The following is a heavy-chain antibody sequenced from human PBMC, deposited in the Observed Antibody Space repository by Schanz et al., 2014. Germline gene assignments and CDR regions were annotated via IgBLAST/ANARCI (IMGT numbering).Heavy chain of an antibody. CDR3: TRVTISPGGHGLDV. CDR2: IKQDESEK. CDR1: GFTFSNYW. Sequence: EVQLVESGGGLVQPGGSLRLSCVASGFTFSNYWMTWVRQAPGKGLEWVANIKQDESEKYYVDSVKGRFTISRDNSKNTLYLQMNSLRAEDTAIYYCTRVTISPGGHGLDVWGQGTTVTVSS. D-gene: IGHD3-16*01. J-gene: IGHJ6*02. V-gene: IGHV3-7*05.